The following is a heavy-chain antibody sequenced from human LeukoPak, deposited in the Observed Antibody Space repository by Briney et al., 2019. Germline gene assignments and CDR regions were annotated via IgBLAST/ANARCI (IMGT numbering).Heavy chain of an antibody. D-gene: IGHD3-10*01. CDR3: AINYYGLGSYYHY. CDR2: IYSGGTT. CDR1: GFTVSSNY. Sequence: PGGSLRLSCAASGFTVSSNYMSWVRQAPGKGLEWVSVIYSGGTTSYADSVKGRFTISRDNSKNMLYLQMNSLRAEDTAVYYCAINYYGLGSYYHYWGQGTLVTVSS. V-gene: IGHV3-53*01. J-gene: IGHJ4*02.